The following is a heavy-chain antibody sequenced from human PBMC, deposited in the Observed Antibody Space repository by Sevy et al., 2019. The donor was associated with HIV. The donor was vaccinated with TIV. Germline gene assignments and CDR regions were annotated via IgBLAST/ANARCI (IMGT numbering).Heavy chain of an antibody. D-gene: IGHD3-10*01. CDR1: GFAFSSYA. CDR3: AKGPPMVRGVIIEYFQH. CDR2: ISGSGGST. J-gene: IGHJ1*01. V-gene: IGHV3-23*01. Sequence: GGSLRLSCAASGFAFSSYAMSWVSQAPGKGLEWVSAISGSGGSTYYADSVKGRFTISRDNSKNTLYLQMNSLRAEDTAVYYCAKGPPMVRGVIIEYFQHWGQGTLVTVSS.